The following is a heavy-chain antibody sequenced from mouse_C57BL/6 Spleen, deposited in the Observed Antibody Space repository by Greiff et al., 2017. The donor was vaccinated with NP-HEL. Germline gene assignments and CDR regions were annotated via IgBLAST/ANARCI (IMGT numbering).Heavy chain of an antibody. D-gene: IGHD2-5*01. Sequence: EVKVVESGGGLVKPGGSLKLSCAASGFTFSSYTMSWVRQTPEKRLEWVATISGGGGNTYYPDSVKGRFTISRDNAKNTLYLQMSSLRSEDTALYYCARQGYSNSFDYWGQGTTLTVSS. J-gene: IGHJ2*01. V-gene: IGHV5-9*01. CDR2: ISGGGGNT. CDR3: ARQGYSNSFDY. CDR1: GFTFSSYT.